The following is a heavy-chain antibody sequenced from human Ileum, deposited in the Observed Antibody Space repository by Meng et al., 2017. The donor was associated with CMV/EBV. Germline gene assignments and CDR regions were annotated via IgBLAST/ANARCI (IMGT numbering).Heavy chain of an antibody. CDR1: GFTFTTYD. Sequence: GGSLRLSCAASGFTFTTYDMTWVRQAPGKGLEWISSINNGADRKYYAESVRGRFTISRDNSKNTLHLQMNSLRAEDTAVYYCAKKGTTLSPANWFDSWGQGTLVTVSS. D-gene: IGHD4-11*01. CDR2: INNGADRK. CDR3: AKKGTTLSPANWFDS. V-gene: IGHV3-23*01. J-gene: IGHJ5*01.